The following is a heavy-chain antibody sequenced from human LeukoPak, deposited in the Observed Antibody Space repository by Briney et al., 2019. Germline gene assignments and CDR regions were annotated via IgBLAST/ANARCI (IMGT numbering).Heavy chain of an antibody. V-gene: IGHV3-64*01. CDR3: ARAGGMTTDDAFDI. Sequence: GGSLRLSCAASGFTFSSYAMHWVRQAPGKGLEYVSAISSNGGSTYYANSVKGRFTISRDNSKNTLYLQMGSLRAEDMAVYYCARAGGMTTDDAFDIWGQGTMVTVSS. D-gene: IGHD4-17*01. CDR1: GFTFSSYA. J-gene: IGHJ3*02. CDR2: ISSNGGST.